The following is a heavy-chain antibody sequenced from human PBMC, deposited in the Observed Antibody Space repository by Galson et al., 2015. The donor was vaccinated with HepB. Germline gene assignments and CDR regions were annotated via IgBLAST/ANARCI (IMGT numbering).Heavy chain of an antibody. CDR1: GFTFTNAW. CDR2: IGGSGGST. Sequence: SLRLSCAASGFTFTNAWMTWVRQAPGKGLEWVSSIGGSGGSTYYADSVKGRFTFSRDNSENTVYLQMNSLRVEDTAVYYCAKVAILGVTPHYFDYWGQGTRVTVSS. V-gene: IGHV3-23*01. D-gene: IGHD2-21*02. CDR3: AKVAILGVTPHYFDY. J-gene: IGHJ4*02.